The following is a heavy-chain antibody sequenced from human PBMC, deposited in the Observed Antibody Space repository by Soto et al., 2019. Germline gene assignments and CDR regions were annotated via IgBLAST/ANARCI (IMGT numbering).Heavy chain of an antibody. V-gene: IGHV1-69*13. J-gene: IGHJ4*02. CDR2: IIPIFGTA. Sequence: RASVKVSCKASGGTFSSYAISWVRQAPGQGLEWMGGIIPIFGTANYAQKFQGRVTITADESTSTAYMELSSLRSEDTAVYYCARDRADIAAAGYYFDYWGQGTLVTVSS. D-gene: IGHD6-13*01. CDR3: ARDRADIAAAGYYFDY. CDR1: GGTFSSYA.